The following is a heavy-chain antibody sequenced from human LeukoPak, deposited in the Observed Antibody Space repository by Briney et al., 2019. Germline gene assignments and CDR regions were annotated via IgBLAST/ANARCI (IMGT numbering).Heavy chain of an antibody. CDR3: AIYSSSSSGPFDY. CDR1: GYTFTSYY. Sequence: GASVKVSCKASGYTFTSYYMHWVRQAPGQGLEWMGWINPNSGGTNYAQKFQGRVTMTRDTSISTAYMELSRLRSDDTAVYYCAIYSSSSSGPFDYWGQGTLVTVSS. J-gene: IGHJ4*02. CDR2: INPNSGGT. D-gene: IGHD6-6*01. V-gene: IGHV1-2*02.